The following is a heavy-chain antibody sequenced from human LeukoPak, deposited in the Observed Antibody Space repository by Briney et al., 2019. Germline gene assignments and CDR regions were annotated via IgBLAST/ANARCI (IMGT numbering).Heavy chain of an antibody. CDR1: GFTFSSYG. CDR2: IRYDGSNK. J-gene: IGHJ4*02. D-gene: IGHD6-13*01. V-gene: IGHV3-30*02. CDR3: ARDFGIYLAGKGSPPDY. Sequence: PGGSLRLSCAASGFTFSSYGMHWVRQAPGKGLEWVAFIRYDGSNKYYADSVKGRFTISRDNSKNTLYLQMNSLRAEDTAVYYCARDFGIYLAGKGSPPDYWGQGTLVTVSS.